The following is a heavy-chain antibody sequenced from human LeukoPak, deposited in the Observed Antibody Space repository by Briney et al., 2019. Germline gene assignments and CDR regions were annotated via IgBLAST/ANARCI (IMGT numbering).Heavy chain of an antibody. J-gene: IGHJ3*02. CDR2: IYSGGST. Sequence: PGGSLRLSRAAPRFTVSSNYMRSLRQAPGRGLEWASAIYSGGSTYYADSVKGRFTISRDNSKDTLYLQMNNLKAGGTAVYYCAREGSRGAFDIWGQGKMVTVSS. V-gene: IGHV3-53*01. CDR1: RFTVSSNY. CDR3: AREGSRGAFDI.